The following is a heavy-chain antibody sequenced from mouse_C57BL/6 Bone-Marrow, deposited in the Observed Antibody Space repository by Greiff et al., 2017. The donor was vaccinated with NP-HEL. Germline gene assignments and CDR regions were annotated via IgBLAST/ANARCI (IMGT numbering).Heavy chain of an antibody. CDR3: ARRGYDYAWFAY. Sequence: QVQLKESGAELVKPGASVKMSCKASGYTFTSYWITWVKQRPGQGLEWIGDIYPGSGSTNYNEKFKSKATLTVDTSSSTAYMQLSSLTSEDSAVYYCARRGYDYAWFAYWGQGTLVTVSA. D-gene: IGHD2-4*01. CDR1: GYTFTSYW. CDR2: IYPGSGST. J-gene: IGHJ3*01. V-gene: IGHV1-55*01.